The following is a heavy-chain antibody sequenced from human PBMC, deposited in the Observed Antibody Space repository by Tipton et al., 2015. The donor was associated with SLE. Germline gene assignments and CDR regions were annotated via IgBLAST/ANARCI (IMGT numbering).Heavy chain of an antibody. CDR1: GDSIGRGSYY. D-gene: IGHD6-19*01. CDR2: IHTSGAT. V-gene: IGHV4-61*09. CDR3: AISRSGVYYFDD. J-gene: IGHJ4*02. Sequence: TLSLTCSVSGDSIGRGSYYWNWIRQPAGKGLEWIGHIHTSGATNNNPSLKSRVTISLDTSKNQFSLKLRSVNAADTAVYYCAISRSGVYYFDDWGQGALVTVSS.